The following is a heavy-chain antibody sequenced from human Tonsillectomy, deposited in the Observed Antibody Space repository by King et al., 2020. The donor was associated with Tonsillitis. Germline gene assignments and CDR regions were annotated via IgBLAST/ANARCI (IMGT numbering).Heavy chain of an antibody. CDR2: IYGGDSTT. CDR3: AKKAPNYYDSGSYDNNYWYFDL. D-gene: IGHD3-10*01. Sequence: VQLVESGGGLVQPGGSLRLSCAASGFTLSSHAMSWVRQAPGKGLEWVSIIYGGDSTTYYADSVKGRFTVSRDNSKNTLDLQMNSLRAEDTALYYCAKKAPNYYDSGSYDNNYWYFDLWGRGTLVTVSS. CDR1: GFTLSSHA. V-gene: IGHV3-23*03. J-gene: IGHJ2*01.